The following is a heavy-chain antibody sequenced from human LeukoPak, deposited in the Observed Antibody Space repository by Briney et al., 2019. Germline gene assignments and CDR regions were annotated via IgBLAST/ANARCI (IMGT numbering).Heavy chain of an antibody. Sequence: ASMKVSCKTSGYTFTSYGVTWVRQAPGQGLEWMGWISGYNGNTNYAQMLQGRVTMTTDTSISTAYMELSRLRSDDTAVYYCARDGSGSYYSDNWFDPWGQGTLVTVSS. D-gene: IGHD3-10*01. CDR3: ARDGSGSYYSDNWFDP. CDR2: ISGYNGNT. J-gene: IGHJ5*02. V-gene: IGHV1-18*01. CDR1: GYTFTSYG.